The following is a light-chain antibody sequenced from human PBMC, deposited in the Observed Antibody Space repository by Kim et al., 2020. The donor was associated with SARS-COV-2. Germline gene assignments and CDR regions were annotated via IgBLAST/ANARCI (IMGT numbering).Light chain of an antibody. V-gene: IGLV3-25*03. Sequence: SYELTQPPSVSVSPGQTARITCSGDALPKQYAYWYQQKPGQAPVLVIYKDSERPSGIPERFSGSSSGTTVTLTISGVQAEDEAYYYCQSADSSGTLVVCG. CDR1: ALPKQY. CDR2: KDS. J-gene: IGLJ2*01. CDR3: QSADSSGTLVV.